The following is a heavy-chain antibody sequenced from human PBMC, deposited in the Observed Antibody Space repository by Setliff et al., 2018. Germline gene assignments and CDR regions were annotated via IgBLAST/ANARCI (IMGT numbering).Heavy chain of an antibody. CDR3: ARVADGSGSFYLGFDY. Sequence: PSETLSLTCTVSGDSISSGSYYWNWIRQHPEKGLEWLGYIFHSGSTHYNSSLKSRITISIDTSKNHSSPELNSVTAADSAVYYCARVADGSGSFYLGFDYWGQGILVTVSS. D-gene: IGHD3-10*01. CDR1: GDSISSGSYY. CDR2: IFHSGST. V-gene: IGHV4-31*03. J-gene: IGHJ4*02.